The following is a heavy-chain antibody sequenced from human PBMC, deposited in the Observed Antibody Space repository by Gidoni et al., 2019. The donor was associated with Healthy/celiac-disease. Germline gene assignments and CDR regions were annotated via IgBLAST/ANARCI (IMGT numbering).Heavy chain of an antibody. CDR1: GATFSSYA. V-gene: IGHV1-69*01. CDR3: ARGDSWSGGVYYYYYGMDV. D-gene: IGHD3-3*01. CDR2: IIPIFGTA. J-gene: IGHJ6*02. Sequence: VQLVQSGAEVKKPGSSLKVSCKASGATFSSYAISCVRQAPGQGPEWMGGIIPIFGTANNAQKFQGRVTITADESTSTAYMELSSLRSEDTAVYYCARGDSWSGGVYYYYYGMDVWGQGTTVTVSS.